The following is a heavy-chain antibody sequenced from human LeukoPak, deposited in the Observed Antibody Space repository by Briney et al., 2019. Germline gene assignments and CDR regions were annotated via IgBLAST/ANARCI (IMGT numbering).Heavy chain of an antibody. CDR3: TRDWDYGSSGYYRDY. CDR1: GFTFSSYW. CDR2: ISGGGSTI. J-gene: IGHJ4*02. V-gene: IGHV3-48*04. Sequence: GGSLRLSCAVSGFTFSSYWMSWVRQAPGKGLEWVSYISGGGSTIYYADSVKGRFTISRDNAKNSLYLQMNSLSAEDTAVYYCTRDWDYGSSGYYRDYWGQGTLVTVSS. D-gene: IGHD3-22*01.